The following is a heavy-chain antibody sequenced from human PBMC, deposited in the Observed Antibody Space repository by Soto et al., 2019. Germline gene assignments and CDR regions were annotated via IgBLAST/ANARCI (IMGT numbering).Heavy chain of an antibody. Sequence: QVQLVQSGAEVKRPGSSVKVSCKASGGTFNNYALSWVRQAPGQGLEWVGGIIPIFNSANYAQKFQGRVTLTADDSTSTAYMELRSLRPDDTAVYYCASEVTVASYSFDFWGQGTLVTVSS. V-gene: IGHV1-69*01. CDR2: IIPIFNSA. CDR3: ASEVTVASYSFDF. CDR1: GGTFNNYA. D-gene: IGHD5-12*01. J-gene: IGHJ4*02.